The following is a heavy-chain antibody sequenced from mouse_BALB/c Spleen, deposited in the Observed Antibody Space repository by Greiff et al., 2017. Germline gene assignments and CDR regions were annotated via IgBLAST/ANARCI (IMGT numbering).Heavy chain of an antibody. V-gene: IGHV14-3*02. Sequence: VQLKQSGAELVKPGASVKLSCTASGFNIKDTYMHWVKQRPEQGLEWIGRIDPANGNTKYDPKFQGKATITADTSSNTAYLQLSSLTSEDTAVYYCARGEDGSGYGAMDYWGQGTSVTVSS. CDR1: GFNIKDTY. CDR2: IDPANGNT. D-gene: IGHD3-2*01. J-gene: IGHJ4*01. CDR3: ARGEDGSGYGAMDY.